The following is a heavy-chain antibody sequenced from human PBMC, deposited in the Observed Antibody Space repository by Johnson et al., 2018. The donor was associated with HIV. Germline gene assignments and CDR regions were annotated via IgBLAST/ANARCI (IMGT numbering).Heavy chain of an antibody. CDR2: IKSDGSSI. CDR3: ARQGPGYCSGSGCYYDACDL. Sequence: VQLVESGGGLVQPGGSLRLSCAASGFTLRNYWVNWVRQLPGKGLVWVSRIKSDGSSITYADFAKGRFTISRDNAKDTVYLQMTSLRAEDTAVYYCARQGPGYCSGSGCYYDACDLWGQGTMVTVSS. J-gene: IGHJ3*01. CDR1: GFTLRNYW. V-gene: IGHV3-74*03. D-gene: IGHD2-15*01.